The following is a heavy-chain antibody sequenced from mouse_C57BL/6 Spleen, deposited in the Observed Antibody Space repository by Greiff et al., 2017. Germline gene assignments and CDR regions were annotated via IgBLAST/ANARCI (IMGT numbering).Heavy chain of an antibody. D-gene: IGHD2-1*01. CDR2: ISSGSSTI. Sequence: EVQLVESGGGLVKPGGSLKLSCAASGFTFSDYGMHWVRQAPEKGLEWVSYISSGSSTIYYADTVKGRFTISRDNAKNTLFLQMTSLRSEDTAMYYCARIYYGNYYAMDYWGQGTSVTVSS. CDR3: ARIYYGNYYAMDY. CDR1: GFTFSDYG. J-gene: IGHJ4*01. V-gene: IGHV5-17*01.